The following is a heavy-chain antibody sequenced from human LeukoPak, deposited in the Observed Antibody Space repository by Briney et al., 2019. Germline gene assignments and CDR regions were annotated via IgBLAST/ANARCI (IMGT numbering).Heavy chain of an antibody. Sequence: GGSLRLSCAASGFTFSSYAISSARQAPGKGLEWVSAISGSGGSTYYADSVKGRFTISRDNSKNTLYLQMNSLRAEDADVYDCARDPRYSSGWYELNYFDYWGQGTLVTVSS. CDR2: ISGSGGST. J-gene: IGHJ4*02. CDR3: ARDPRYSSGWYELNYFDY. D-gene: IGHD6-19*01. V-gene: IGHV3-23*01. CDR1: GFTFSSYA.